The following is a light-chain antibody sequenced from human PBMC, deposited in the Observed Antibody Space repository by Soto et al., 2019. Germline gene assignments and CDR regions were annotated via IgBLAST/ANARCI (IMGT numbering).Light chain of an antibody. Sequence: EIVLTQSPATLSLSPGERATLSCRASQSVSSYLAWYQQKPGQAPRLLIYDASNRATGIPARFSGSGSGTDFTLTISSLEPEDFGLYYCQQRSNWPPTWTFGQGTKVDIK. CDR2: DAS. J-gene: IGKJ1*01. CDR1: QSVSSY. CDR3: QQRSNWPPTWT. V-gene: IGKV3-11*01.